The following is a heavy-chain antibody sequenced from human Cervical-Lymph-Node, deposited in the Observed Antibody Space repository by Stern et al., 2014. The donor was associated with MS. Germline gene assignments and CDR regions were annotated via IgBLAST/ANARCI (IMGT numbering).Heavy chain of an antibody. J-gene: IGHJ6*02. Sequence: VQLVESEGGVVQPGRSLRLSCAATGFNFSSYAMQWVRQAPGKGLEWVAVISYDGSKSYYADSVKGRFSISRDNSKNTIFLQMNSLRPEDSSDYYCARDLIWFGELDWGAMDVWGHGTTVTVSS. CDR3: ARDLIWFGELDWGAMDV. D-gene: IGHD3-10*01. CDR2: ISYDGSKS. CDR1: GFNFSSYA. V-gene: IGHV3-30*04.